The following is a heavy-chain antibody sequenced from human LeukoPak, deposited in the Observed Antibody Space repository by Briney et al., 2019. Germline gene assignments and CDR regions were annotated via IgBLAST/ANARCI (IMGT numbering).Heavy chain of an antibody. J-gene: IGHJ4*02. CDR1: GYTLTAYY. CDR2: INPDTGGT. Sequence: ALVKVSCKASGYTLTAYYMHWVRQAPGQGLEWLGWINPDTGGTNYPQNFHGRVTLTRDTSINTAYMELSRLSSDDTAVYYCARVDNWNDEEWGQGTLVTVSS. D-gene: IGHD1-20*01. V-gene: IGHV1-2*02. CDR3: ARVDNWNDEE.